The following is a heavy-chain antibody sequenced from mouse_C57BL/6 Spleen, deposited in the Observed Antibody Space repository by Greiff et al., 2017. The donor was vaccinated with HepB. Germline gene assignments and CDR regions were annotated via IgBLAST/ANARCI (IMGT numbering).Heavy chain of an antibody. J-gene: IGHJ2*01. Sequence: EVKLQESGPVLVKPGASVKMSCKASGYTFTDYYMNWVKQSHGKSLEWIGVINPYNGGTSYNQKFKGKATLTVDKSSSTAYMELNSLTSEDSAVYYCARRGHYGYDGEYYFDYWGQGTTLTVSS. CDR2: INPYNGGT. CDR1: GYTFTDYY. D-gene: IGHD2-2*01. V-gene: IGHV1-19*01. CDR3: ARRGHYGYDGEYYFDY.